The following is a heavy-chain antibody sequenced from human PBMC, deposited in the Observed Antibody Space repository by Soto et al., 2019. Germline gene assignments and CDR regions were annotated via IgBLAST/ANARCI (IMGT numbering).Heavy chain of an antibody. D-gene: IGHD3-3*01. J-gene: IGHJ6*02. V-gene: IGHV3-23*01. CDR1: GFTFSSYA. Sequence: GGSLRLSCAASGFTFSSYAMSWVRQAPGKGLEWVSAISGSGGSTYYADSVKGRFTISRDNSKNTLYLQMNSLRAEDTAVYYCAKPRGRVGVVIIIYYYYYGMDVWGQGTTVTVSS. CDR2: ISGSGGST. CDR3: AKPRGRVGVVIIIYYYYYGMDV.